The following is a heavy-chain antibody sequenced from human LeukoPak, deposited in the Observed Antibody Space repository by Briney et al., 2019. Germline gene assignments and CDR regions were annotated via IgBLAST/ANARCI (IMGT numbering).Heavy chain of an antibody. CDR2: ISSSSSYI. D-gene: IGHD5-12*01. CDR3: ARVQLYSGYANNLDY. J-gene: IGHJ4*02. Sequence: KPGRSLRLFCAASGFTFSSYSMNWVRQAPGKGLEWVSSISSSSSYIYYADSVKGRFTISRDNAKNSLYLQMNSLRAEDTAVYYCARVQLYSGYANNLDYWGQGTLVTVSS. CDR1: GFTFSSYS. V-gene: IGHV3-21*01.